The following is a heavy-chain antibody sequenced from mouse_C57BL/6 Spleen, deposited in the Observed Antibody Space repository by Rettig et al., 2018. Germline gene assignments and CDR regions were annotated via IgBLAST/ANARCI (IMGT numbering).Heavy chain of an antibody. J-gene: IGHJ2*01. D-gene: IGHD1-1*01. V-gene: IGHV14-1*01. CDR3: TTFPTTVVAFDY. Sequence: KFQGKATMTADTSSNTAYLQLSSLTSEDTAVYYCTTFPTTVVAFDYWGQGTTLTVSS.